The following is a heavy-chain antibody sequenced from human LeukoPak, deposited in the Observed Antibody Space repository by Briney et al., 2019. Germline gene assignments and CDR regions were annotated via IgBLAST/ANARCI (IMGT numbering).Heavy chain of an antibody. V-gene: IGHV1-69*04. CDR2: IIPIFGIA. CDR1: GGAFSSYA. D-gene: IGHD5-18*01. Sequence: SVKVSCKASGGAFSSYAISWVRQAPGQGLEWMGRIIPIFGIANYAQKFQGRVTITADKSTSTAYMELSSLRSEDTAVYYCARSIQLWPEGYYGMDVWGQGTTVTVSS. CDR3: ARSIQLWPEGYYGMDV. J-gene: IGHJ6*02.